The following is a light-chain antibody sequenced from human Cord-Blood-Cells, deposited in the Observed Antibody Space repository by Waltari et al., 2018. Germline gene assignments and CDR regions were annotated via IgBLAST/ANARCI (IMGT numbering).Light chain of an antibody. CDR1: SLKRYH. Sequence: SSELTLDPAVSVALGQTVWNPCQGGSLKRYHTSWYQQKPGQAPVLVIYGKNRRPAGIPHRFAATSAGNTAPCTITGAQAEEEADYCCTCRDSSGNRVFGTTTKVTVL. V-gene: IGLV3-19*01. CDR2: GKN. CDR3: TCRDSSGNRV. J-gene: IGLJ1*01.